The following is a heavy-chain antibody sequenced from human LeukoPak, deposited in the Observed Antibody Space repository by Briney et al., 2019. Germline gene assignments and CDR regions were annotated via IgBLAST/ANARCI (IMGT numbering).Heavy chain of an antibody. CDR2: IRYDGSNK. D-gene: IGHD1-26*01. Sequence: GGSLRLSCAASGFTFSSYGMHWVRQAPGKGLEWVAFIRYDGSNKYYADSVKGRFTISRDNSKNTLYLQMNSLRAEDTAVYYCAEGGGSYYVYFDYWGQGTLVTVSS. CDR1: GFTFSSYG. J-gene: IGHJ4*02. V-gene: IGHV3-30*02. CDR3: AEGGGSYYVYFDY.